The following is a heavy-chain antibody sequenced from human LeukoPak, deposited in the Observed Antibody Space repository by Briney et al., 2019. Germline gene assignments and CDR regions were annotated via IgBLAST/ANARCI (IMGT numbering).Heavy chain of an antibody. J-gene: IGHJ4*02. V-gene: IGHV3-33*01. CDR2: IWYDGSNK. CDR3: AREIPPAGAFDY. CDR1: GFTFRSYG. D-gene: IGHD2-2*01. Sequence: PGRSLRLTCAAPGFTFRSYGMHWVRQAPGKGPEWVAVIWYDGSNKYYADSVKGRFTISRDNSKNTLYLQMNNLRAEDTAVYYCAREIPPAGAFDYWGQGTLVTASS.